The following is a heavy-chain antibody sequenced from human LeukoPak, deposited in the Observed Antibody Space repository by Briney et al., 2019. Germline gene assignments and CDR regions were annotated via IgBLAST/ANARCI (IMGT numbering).Heavy chain of an antibody. CDR1: GFTFSDYY. CDR2: ISDSSSYT. Sequence: GGSLRLSCAASGFTFSDYYMSWIRQAPGKGLEWISYISDSSSYTNYADSVKGRFNISRDNAKNSLYLQMNSLRAEDTAVYYCARDRVVYYFDYWGQGTLVTVSS. CDR3: ARDRVVYYFDY. V-gene: IGHV3-11*05. D-gene: IGHD2-15*01. J-gene: IGHJ4*02.